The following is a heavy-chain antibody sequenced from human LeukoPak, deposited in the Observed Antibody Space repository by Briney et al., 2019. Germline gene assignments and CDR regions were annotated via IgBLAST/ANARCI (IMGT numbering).Heavy chain of an antibody. Sequence: SETLSLTCAVYGGSFSTYYWSWIRQPPGKGLEWIGEVNHGGSTNYNPSLKSRVTISVDTSTNQFSLKLSSVTAADTAVYYCARAPPYCSSTSCYPNRWFDPWGQGTLVTDSS. CDR3: ARAPPYCSSTSCYPNRWFDP. D-gene: IGHD2-2*01. CDR1: GGSFSTYY. CDR2: VNHGGST. V-gene: IGHV4-34*01. J-gene: IGHJ5*02.